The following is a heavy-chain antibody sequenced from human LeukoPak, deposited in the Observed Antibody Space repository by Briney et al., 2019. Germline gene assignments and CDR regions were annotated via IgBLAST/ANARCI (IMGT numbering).Heavy chain of an antibody. CDR3: ARDVHGDYGSGWFDP. V-gene: IGHV1-69*05. J-gene: IGHJ5*02. CDR1: GGTFSSYT. D-gene: IGHD4-17*01. Sequence: ASVKVSCKASGGTFSSYTISWVRQAPGQGLEWLGGIMPLFGTAGYAQKFQGRVTITKDESTRTVYSELTSLTSDDTAVYYCARDVHGDYGSGWFDPWGQGTLVSVSS. CDR2: IMPLFGTA.